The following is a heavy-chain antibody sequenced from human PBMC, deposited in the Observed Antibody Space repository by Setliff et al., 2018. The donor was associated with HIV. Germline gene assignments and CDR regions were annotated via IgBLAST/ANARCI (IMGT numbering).Heavy chain of an antibody. V-gene: IGHV3-23*01. CDR2: ISGSAGTT. J-gene: IGHJ4*02. Sequence: LRLSCAASGFNFSNYAMSWVRQAPGKGLEWVSGISGSAGTTYYADSVKGRFTISRDNSKNTLYLQMNSLSAEDTAVYYCAKGHATSSWFTALLDYWGQGALVTVSS. D-gene: IGHD6-13*01. CDR1: GFNFSNYA. CDR3: AKGHATSSWFTALLDY.